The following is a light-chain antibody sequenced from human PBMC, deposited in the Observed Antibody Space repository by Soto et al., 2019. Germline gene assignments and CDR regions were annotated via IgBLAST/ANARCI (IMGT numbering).Light chain of an antibody. J-gene: IGLJ1*01. CDR2: DVS. CDR1: SSYVGGYNY. V-gene: IGLV2-14*03. CDR3: SSYTTSNTRQIV. Sequence: QPASVSCSPGQSITITCTGTSSYVGGYNYVSWYQHHPGKAPKLMIYDVSNRPSGVSNRFSGSKSGNTASLTISGLQPEDEADYYCSSYTTSNTRQIVFGTGTKVTVL.